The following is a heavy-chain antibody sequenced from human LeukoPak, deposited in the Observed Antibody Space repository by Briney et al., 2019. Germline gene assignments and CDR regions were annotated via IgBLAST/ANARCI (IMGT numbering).Heavy chain of an antibody. CDR3: ARDGRPYRALDY. V-gene: IGHV4-4*02. J-gene: IGHJ4*02. Sequence: PSGTLSLTCGASGGSISSTNWWTWVRQPPGEGLEWIGEVHLSGRTNYNPSLEGRVTMSVDMFENHISLKLTSVTAADTAVYYCARDGRPYRALDYSGQGTLVTVSS. CDR1: GGSISSTNW. CDR2: VHLSGRT. D-gene: IGHD6-6*01.